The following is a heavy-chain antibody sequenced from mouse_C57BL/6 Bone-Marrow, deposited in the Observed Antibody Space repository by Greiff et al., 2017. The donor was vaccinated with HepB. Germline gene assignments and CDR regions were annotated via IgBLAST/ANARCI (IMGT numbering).Heavy chain of an antibody. CDR3: ARAGLAEYAMDY. CDR1: GYTFTSYW. D-gene: IGHD3-1*01. CDR2: INPNSGST. Sequence: VQLQQPGAELVKPGASVKLSCKASGYTFTSYWMHWVKQRPGQGLEWIGMINPNSGSTNYNEKFKSKATLTVDKSSITAYMQLSSLTSEDSAGYYCARAGLAEYAMDYWGQGTSVTVSS. J-gene: IGHJ4*01. V-gene: IGHV1-64*01.